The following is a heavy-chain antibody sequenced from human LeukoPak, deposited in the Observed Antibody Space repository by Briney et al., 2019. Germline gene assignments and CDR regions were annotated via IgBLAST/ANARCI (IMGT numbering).Heavy chain of an antibody. CDR2: IRYDGSNK. J-gene: IGHJ4*02. CDR1: GFTFSSYG. D-gene: IGHD6-19*01. CDR3: AKPKQWPAPSPPHY. V-gene: IGHV3-30*02. Sequence: PGGSLRLSCAASGFTFSSYGMHWVRQAPGKGLEWVAFIRYDGSNKYYADSVKGRFTISRDNSKNTLYLQMNSLRAEDTAVHYCAKPKQWPAPSPPHYWGQGTLVTVSS.